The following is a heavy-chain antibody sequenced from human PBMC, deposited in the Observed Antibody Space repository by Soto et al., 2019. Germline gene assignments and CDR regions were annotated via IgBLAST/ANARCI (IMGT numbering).Heavy chain of an antibody. V-gene: IGHV1-3*05. J-gene: IGHJ6*02. CDR1: GYTFTSYA. CDR3: ARDPSYYGMDV. CDR2: INAGNGNT. Sequence: QVQLVQSGAEEKKPGASVKVSFKASGYTFTSYAMHWVRQAPGQRLEWMGWINAGNGNTKYSQKFQGRVTITRDTSASTAYMELSSLRSEDTAVYYCARDPSYYGMDVWGQGTTVTVSS.